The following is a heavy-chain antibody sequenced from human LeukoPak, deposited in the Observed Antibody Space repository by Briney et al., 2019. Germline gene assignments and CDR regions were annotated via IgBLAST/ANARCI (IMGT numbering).Heavy chain of an antibody. Sequence: GGSLRLSCAASGFTLSGYDMHWVRQAPGKGLEWVAFIRYDGSNKYYTDSVKGRFTISRDNSKNTLYLQMNSLRPEDTAAYYCAKASAIDYWGQGTLVTVSS. V-gene: IGHV3-30*02. CDR1: GFTLSGYD. CDR3: AKASAIDY. CDR2: IRYDGSNK. J-gene: IGHJ4*02.